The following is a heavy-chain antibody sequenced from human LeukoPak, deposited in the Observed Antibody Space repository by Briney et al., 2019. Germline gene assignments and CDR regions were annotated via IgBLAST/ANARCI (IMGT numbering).Heavy chain of an antibody. CDR3: AISRDSSGYYYW. CDR1: GFTFSSYA. V-gene: IGHV3-23*01. J-gene: IGHJ4*02. Sequence: GGSLRLSCAASGFTFSSYAMSWVRQAPGKGLEWVSAITGSDGSTYYEDSVKGRFTISRDNSKNTLYLQMNSLRAEDTAVYHCAISRDSSGYYYWWGQGTLVTVSS. D-gene: IGHD3-22*01. CDR2: ITGSDGST.